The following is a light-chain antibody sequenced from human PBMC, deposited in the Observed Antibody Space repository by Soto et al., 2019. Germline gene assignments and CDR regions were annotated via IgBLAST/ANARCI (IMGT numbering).Light chain of an antibody. CDR2: DVT. CDR3: SSYAGSNSWV. Sequence: QSALTQPPSASGSPGQSVTISCTGTSSDVGGYNYVSWYQQHPGKAPKLMIYDVTKRPSGVPDRFSGSKSGNTASLTVSGLQAEDEADYYCSSYAGSNSWVFGGGTKVTV. J-gene: IGLJ3*02. CDR1: SSDVGGYNY. V-gene: IGLV2-8*01.